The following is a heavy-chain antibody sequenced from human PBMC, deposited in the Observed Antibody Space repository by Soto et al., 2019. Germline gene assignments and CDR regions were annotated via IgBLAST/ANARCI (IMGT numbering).Heavy chain of an antibody. CDR2: IYHSGRT. V-gene: IGHV4-4*02. D-gene: IGHD3-3*01. J-gene: IGHJ6*02. Sequence: QVPLQESGPGLVKPSGTLSLTCAVSGGSISSSNWWRWVGQPPGKGLEWIGEIYHSGRTNYNPSLKSRVTIAVDKSKDQFSLKVSSLTAADTAVYYCARDDDTIFYGMDVLGQGTTVTVSS. CDR3: ARDDDTIFYGMDV. CDR1: GGSISSSNW.